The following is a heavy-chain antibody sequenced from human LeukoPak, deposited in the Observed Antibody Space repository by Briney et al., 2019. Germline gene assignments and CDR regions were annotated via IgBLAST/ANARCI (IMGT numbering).Heavy chain of an antibody. CDR3: ARGVYGVPDYGDFFRFDP. Sequence: SETLSLTCAVYGRSFSGYSWSWIRQSPGKGLEWIGEFTYNGSTNYNPSLKSRVTISVDTSKNQFSLKLSSVTAADTAVYYCARGVYGVPDYGDFFRFDPWGQGTLVTVSS. D-gene: IGHD4-17*01. CDR1: GRSFSGYS. CDR2: FTYNGST. V-gene: IGHV4-34*01. J-gene: IGHJ5*02.